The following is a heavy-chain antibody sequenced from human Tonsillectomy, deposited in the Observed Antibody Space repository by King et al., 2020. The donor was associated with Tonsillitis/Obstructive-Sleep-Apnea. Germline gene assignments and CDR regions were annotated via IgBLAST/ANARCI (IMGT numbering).Heavy chain of an antibody. CDR3: ARSIPSGIPKASNYMDV. J-gene: IGHJ6*03. CDR2: INHSGST. D-gene: IGHD2-21*02. CDR1: GGSFSVSY. Sequence: VQLQQWGAGLLKPSETLSLTCAVYGGSFSVSYWSWIRQPPGKGLEWIGEINHSGSTNCNPSLKGRVTMSVDTSKNHFSVELSSVTAADTAVYFCARSIPSGIPKASNYMDVWGKGTTVTVSS. V-gene: IGHV4-34*01.